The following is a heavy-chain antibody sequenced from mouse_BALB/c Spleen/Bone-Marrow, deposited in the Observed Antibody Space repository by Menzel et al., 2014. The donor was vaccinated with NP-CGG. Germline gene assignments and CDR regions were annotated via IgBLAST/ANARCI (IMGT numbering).Heavy chain of an antibody. CDR1: GFNIKDTY. CDR2: IDPANGNT. Sequence: EVQLQQSGAELVKPGASVKLSCTASGFNIKDTYMHWVKQRPEQGLEWIGRIDPANGNTNYDPRFQGKATITAVTSSNTAYPQLSSLTSEDTAVYYCARYGGRYYAMDYWGQGTSVTVSS. CDR3: ARYGGRYYAMDY. V-gene: IGHV14-3*02. D-gene: IGHD1-1*01. J-gene: IGHJ4*01.